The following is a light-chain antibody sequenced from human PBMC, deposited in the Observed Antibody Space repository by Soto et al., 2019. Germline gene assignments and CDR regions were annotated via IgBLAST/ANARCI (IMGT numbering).Light chain of an antibody. V-gene: IGKV4-1*01. CDR2: WAS. CDR1: QSVLYSSNNQNY. Sequence: DIVMTQSPDSLAGSLGERATINCKSSQSVLYSSNNQNYLAWYQQKPGQPPKLLVYWASTRESGVPDRFSGGGSGTDFTLTITSLQAEDVAVYYCQQYYSSRTFGQGTKVEIK. CDR3: QQYYSSRT. J-gene: IGKJ1*01.